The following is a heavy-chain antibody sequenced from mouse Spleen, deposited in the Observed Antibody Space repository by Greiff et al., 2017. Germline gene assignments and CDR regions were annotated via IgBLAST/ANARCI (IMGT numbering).Heavy chain of an antibody. Sequence: EVMLVESEGGLVQPGSSMKLSCTASGFTFSDYYMAWVRQVPEKGLEWVANINYDGSSTYYLDSLKSRFIISRDNAKNILYLQMSSLKSEDTATYYCARDRGNVYFDVWGTGTTVTVSS. CDR1: GFTFSDYY. V-gene: IGHV5-16*01. J-gene: IGHJ1*03. CDR2: INYDGSST. D-gene: IGHD2-1*01. CDR3: ARDRGNVYFDV.